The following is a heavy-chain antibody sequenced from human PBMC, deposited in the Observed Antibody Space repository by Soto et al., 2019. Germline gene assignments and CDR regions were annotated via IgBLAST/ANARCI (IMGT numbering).Heavy chain of an antibody. V-gene: IGHV3-23*01. Sequence: GGSLRLSCAASGITFSSFALGWVRQAPGKGLEWIALISDSSDITYYANSVKGRFNISRDNSKNTLYLQINSLRAEDTAVYFCATQDFRGTTGTTWGQGTLVTVSS. CDR1: GITFSSFA. J-gene: IGHJ4*02. D-gene: IGHD1-1*01. CDR3: ATQDFRGTTGTT. CDR2: ISDSSDIT.